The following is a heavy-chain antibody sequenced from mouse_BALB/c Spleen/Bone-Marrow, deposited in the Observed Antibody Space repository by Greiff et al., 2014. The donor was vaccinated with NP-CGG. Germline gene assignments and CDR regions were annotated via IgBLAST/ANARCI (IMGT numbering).Heavy chain of an antibody. Sequence: EVQLVESGGGLVQPGGSRKLSCAASGFTFSSFGMHWVRQAPEKGLEWVAYISSGSSTIYYADTMKGRFTISRDNPKNTLFLQMTSLRSEDTAMYYCTRSGTLGAMDYWGQGTSVPVSS. CDR1: GFTFSSFG. CDR2: ISSGSSTI. D-gene: IGHD3-3*01. J-gene: IGHJ4*01. V-gene: IGHV5-17*02. CDR3: TRSGTLGAMDY.